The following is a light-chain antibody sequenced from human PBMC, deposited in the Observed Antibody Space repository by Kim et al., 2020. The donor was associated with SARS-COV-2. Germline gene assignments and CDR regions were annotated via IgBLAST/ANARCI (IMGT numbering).Light chain of an antibody. V-gene: IGKV3-11*01. Sequence: CPGETAPLSSSASRSVAGDLAWFQQNPGPVPRLLMYDTAESAAAIPPRFSGSGSGTDFTLTISSIEPEDFAFYYCQQSFNGPSFTFGPGTKVDIK. CDR2: DTA. CDR3: QQSFNGPSFT. CDR1: RSVAGD. J-gene: IGKJ3*01.